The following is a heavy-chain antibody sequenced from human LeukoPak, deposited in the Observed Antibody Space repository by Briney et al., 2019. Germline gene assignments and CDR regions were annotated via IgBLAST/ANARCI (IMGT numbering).Heavy chain of an antibody. Sequence: SQTLSLTCTVPGGSISSYYWSWIRQPAGKGLEWIGRIYTSGSTNYNPSLKSRVTMSVDTSKNQFSLKLSSVTAADTAVYYCARALLNYYGSGDYFDYWGQGTLVTVSS. CDR1: GGSISSYY. D-gene: IGHD3-10*01. V-gene: IGHV4-4*07. J-gene: IGHJ4*02. CDR2: IYTSGST. CDR3: ARALLNYYGSGDYFDY.